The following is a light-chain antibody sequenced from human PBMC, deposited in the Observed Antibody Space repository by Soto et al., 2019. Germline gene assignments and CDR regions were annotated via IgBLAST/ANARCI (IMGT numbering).Light chain of an antibody. CDR3: QQYDRSLQFT. CDR1: QSVSSDY. V-gene: IGKV3-20*01. Sequence: EIVLTQSPGTLSLSPGERATLSCRASQSVSSDYLAWYQLKPGQAPRLLIYGASSRSTGIPDRFSGIGSGTDFTLTISRLEPEDFAVYCCQQYDRSLQFTFGPGTKVDI. J-gene: IGKJ3*01. CDR2: GAS.